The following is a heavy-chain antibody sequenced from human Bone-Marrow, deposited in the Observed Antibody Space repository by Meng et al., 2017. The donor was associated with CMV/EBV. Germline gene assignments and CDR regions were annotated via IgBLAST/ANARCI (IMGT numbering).Heavy chain of an antibody. CDR3: ARDQQLQAFDI. V-gene: IGHV4-59*01. Sequence: GSLRLSCTVSGVSISSYYWSWIRQPPGKGLECIGYIYYSGSTNYNPSLKSRVTISVDTSKNQFSLKLSSVTAADTAVYYCARDQQLQAFDIWGQGTMVTVSS. D-gene: IGHD5-18*01. CDR2: IYYSGST. CDR1: GVSISSYY. J-gene: IGHJ3*02.